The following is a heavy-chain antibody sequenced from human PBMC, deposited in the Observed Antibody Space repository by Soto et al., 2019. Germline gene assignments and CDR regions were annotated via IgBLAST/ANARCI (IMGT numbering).Heavy chain of an antibody. Sequence: QVQLQESGPGLVKSSEPLSLTCTVSGGSVSSGNYYWAWSRQPPGKGLEWIGYIFYDGSTNYSPSLKSQVTISIDTSKNQFSLKLTSVTAADTALYYCASDLYRGFDIWGQGTMVIVSS. CDR1: GGSVSSGNYY. D-gene: IGHD4-4*01. CDR3: ASDLYRGFDI. V-gene: IGHV4-61*01. CDR2: IFYDGST. J-gene: IGHJ3*02.